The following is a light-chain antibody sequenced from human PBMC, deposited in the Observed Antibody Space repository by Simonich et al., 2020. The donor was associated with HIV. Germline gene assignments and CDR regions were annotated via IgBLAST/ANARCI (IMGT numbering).Light chain of an antibody. Sequence: EIVMTQSPATLSVSPGERATLSCRASQRVSSNLAWYQQKPGQAPRLLIYGASTRVTGIPGRFIGSWSGTEFTLTISSLQSEDFAVYYCHQYGSSLHTFGQGTKLEIK. CDR2: GAS. CDR3: HQYGSSLHT. J-gene: IGKJ2*01. V-gene: IGKV3D-15*01. CDR1: QRVSSN.